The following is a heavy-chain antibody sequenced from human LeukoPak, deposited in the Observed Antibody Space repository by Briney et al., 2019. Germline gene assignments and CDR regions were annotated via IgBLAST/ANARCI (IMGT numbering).Heavy chain of an antibody. V-gene: IGHV4-59*08. Sequence: SETLSLTCTVSGGSISSYCWSWIRQPPGKGLEWIGYIYYSGSTNYNPSLKSRVTISVDTSKNQFSLKLSSVTAADTAVYYCARHAYGSGSYSYWGQGTLVTVSS. CDR2: IYYSGST. CDR1: GGSISSYC. D-gene: IGHD1-26*01. CDR3: ARHAYGSGSYSY. J-gene: IGHJ4*02.